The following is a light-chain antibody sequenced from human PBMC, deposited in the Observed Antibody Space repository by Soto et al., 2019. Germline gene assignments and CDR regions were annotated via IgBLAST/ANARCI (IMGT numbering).Light chain of an antibody. J-gene: IGKJ1*01. V-gene: IGKV3D-15*01. CDR1: QSIASN. Sequence: IVMTQSPATLSVSPGERATLSCRASQSIASNLAWYQQKPGQAPRLLIYGVSSRATGVPDRFSGSGSGTDFTLTISRLEPEDFAVYYCQQYTDWPLTFGQGTKVDI. CDR3: QQYTDWPLT. CDR2: GVS.